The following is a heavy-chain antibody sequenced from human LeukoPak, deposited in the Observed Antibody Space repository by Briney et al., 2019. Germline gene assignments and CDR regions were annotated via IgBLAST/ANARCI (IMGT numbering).Heavy chain of an antibody. CDR1: GGTFSSYA. Sequence: ASVKVSCKASGGTFSSYAISWVRQAPGQGLEWMGWISAYNGNTNYAQKLQGRVTMTTDTSTSTAYMELRSLRSDDTAVYYCARDRRDFWSGRSYYYYYMDVWGKGTTVTVSS. J-gene: IGHJ6*03. CDR2: ISAYNGNT. CDR3: ARDRRDFWSGRSYYYYYMDV. D-gene: IGHD3-3*01. V-gene: IGHV1-18*01.